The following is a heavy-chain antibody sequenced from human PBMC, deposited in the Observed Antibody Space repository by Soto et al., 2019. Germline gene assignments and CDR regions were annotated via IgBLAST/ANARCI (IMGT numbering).Heavy chain of an antibody. CDR1: GFTFSSCA. CDR3: ARDSMQYFDGHDAFDF. CDR2: TSGSGGST. V-gene: IGHV3-23*01. J-gene: IGHJ3*01. Sequence: EVQLLESGGGLVQPGGSLRLSCAASGFTFSSCAMTWVRQPPGKGLEWVSATSGSGGSTFYVDSVKGRFTISRDNSKNTLYLQMNSLRAEDTAVYYCARDSMQYFDGHDAFDFWGHGTMVTVSS. D-gene: IGHD2-2*01.